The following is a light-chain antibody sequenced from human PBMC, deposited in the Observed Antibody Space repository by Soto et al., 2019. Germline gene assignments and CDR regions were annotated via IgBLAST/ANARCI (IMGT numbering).Light chain of an antibody. CDR1: SSNIGSNA. J-gene: IGLJ2*01. CDR2: RDS. V-gene: IGLV1-44*01. CDR3: AAWDDSLIGEL. Sequence: QSVLTQPPSASGTPGQRVTISCSGSSSNIGSNAVDWYQHFPGTAPKVLIYRDSQRPSGVPDRFSGSKSGTSASLAISGLQSEDEADYYCAAWDDSLIGELFGGGTKVTVL.